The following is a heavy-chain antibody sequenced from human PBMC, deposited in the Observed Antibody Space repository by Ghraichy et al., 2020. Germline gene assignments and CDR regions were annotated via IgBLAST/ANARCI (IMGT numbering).Heavy chain of an antibody. V-gene: IGHV4-34*01. Sequence: SETLSLTCAVHGGSLNDYTHWSWIPQPPGKGLEWIGEVSVDEGTNYNPSLKSRVSMSVDTSKNQISLKLTSVSAADTAVYYCARGRDYSKTGYWGQGTLVTVSS. D-gene: IGHD4-11*01. CDR1: GGSLNDYTH. J-gene: IGHJ4*02. CDR3: ARGRDYSKTGY. CDR2: VSVDEGT.